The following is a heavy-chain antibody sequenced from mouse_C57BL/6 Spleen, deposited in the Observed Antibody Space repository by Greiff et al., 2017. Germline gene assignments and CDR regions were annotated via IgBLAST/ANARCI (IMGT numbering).Heavy chain of an antibody. Sequence: EVKLVESGGDLVKPGGSLKLSCAASGFTFSSYGMSWVRQTPDKRLEWVATISSGGSYTYYPDSVKGRFTISRDNAKNTLYLQMSSLKSEDTAMYYCARSVSSHWYFDVWGTGTTVTVSS. CDR2: ISSGGSYT. D-gene: IGHD1-1*01. CDR3: ARSVSSHWYFDV. CDR1: GFTFSSYG. J-gene: IGHJ1*03. V-gene: IGHV5-6*01.